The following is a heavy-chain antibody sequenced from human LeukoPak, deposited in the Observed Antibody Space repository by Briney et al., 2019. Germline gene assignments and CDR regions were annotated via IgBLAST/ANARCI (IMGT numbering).Heavy chain of an antibody. CDR2: ISSSSSYI. V-gene: IGHV3-21*01. Sequence: PGGSLRLSCAASGFTFSSYAMHWVRQAPGKGLEWVSSISSSSSYIYYADSVKGRFTISRDNAKNSLYLQMNSLRAEDTAVYYCATWGPDFDYWGQGTLVTVSS. D-gene: IGHD7-27*01. CDR1: GFTFSSYA. J-gene: IGHJ4*02. CDR3: ATWGPDFDY.